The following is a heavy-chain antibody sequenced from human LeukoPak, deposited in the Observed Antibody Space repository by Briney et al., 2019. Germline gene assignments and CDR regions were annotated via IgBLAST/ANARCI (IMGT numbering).Heavy chain of an antibody. V-gene: IGHV1-46*01. J-gene: IGHJ5*02. Sequence: ASVKVSCKAFGYTFTSNYMHWVRQAPGQGPEWMGVISPSGGSTTYAQKFQGRVTLTRDMSTSTDYLELSSLRSEDTAVYYCARGTLYGSGRRANWFDPWGQGTLVTVSS. CDR1: GYTFTSNY. CDR2: ISPSGGST. D-gene: IGHD3-10*01. CDR3: ARGTLYGSGRRANWFDP.